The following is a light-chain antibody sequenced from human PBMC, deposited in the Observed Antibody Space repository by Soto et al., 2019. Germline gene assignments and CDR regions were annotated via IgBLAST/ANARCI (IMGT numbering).Light chain of an antibody. J-gene: IGLJ1*01. CDR1: NSDVGGYNY. V-gene: IGLV2-14*01. CDR2: EVS. Sequence: QSVLTQPASVSGSPGQSITISCTGTNSDVGGYNYVSWYQQHPGKAPELMIYEVSHRPSGVSNRFSGSKSDNTASLTISGLQAEDEADYYYSSYAGSNNFYVFAAGTKVTVL. CDR3: SSYAGSNNFYV.